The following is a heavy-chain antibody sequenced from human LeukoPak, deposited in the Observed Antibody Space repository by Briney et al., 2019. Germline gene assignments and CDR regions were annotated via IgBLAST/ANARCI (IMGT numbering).Heavy chain of an antibody. CDR3: ARGKGVRGVISAIDY. Sequence: YDGSNKYYADSVKGRFTISRDNSKNTLYLQMNSLRAEDTAVYYCARGKGVRGVISAIDYWGQGTLVTVSS. D-gene: IGHD3-10*01. CDR2: YDGSNK. J-gene: IGHJ4*02. V-gene: IGHV3-33*01.